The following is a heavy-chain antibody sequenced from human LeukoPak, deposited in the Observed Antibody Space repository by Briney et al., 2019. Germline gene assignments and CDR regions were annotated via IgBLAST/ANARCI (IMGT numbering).Heavy chain of an antibody. CDR1: GGSISSSTYY. Sequence: SETLSLTFTVSGGSISSSTYYWGWIRQPPGRGLEWIVSIYYSGSTYNNPSLKSRVTIFVDTSKNQSSLKLSSVTATDTAVYYCARTYGDYDDAFDVWGQGTMVTVSS. V-gene: IGHV4-39*01. J-gene: IGHJ3*01. CDR2: IYYSGST. CDR3: ARTYGDYDDAFDV. D-gene: IGHD4-17*01.